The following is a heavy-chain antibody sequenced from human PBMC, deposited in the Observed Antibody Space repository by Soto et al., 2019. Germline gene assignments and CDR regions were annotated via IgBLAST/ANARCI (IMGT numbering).Heavy chain of an antibody. J-gene: IGHJ5*02. CDR2: ISVYNGNT. CDR3: ARVVGALGHWFDP. D-gene: IGHD1-26*01. V-gene: IGHV1-18*01. Sequence: QVQLVQSGAEVKKPGASVKVSCKASGYTFTSYGISWVRQAPGQGLERMGRISVYNGNTNYAQQLQGRVTMTTDTSTSTDSMELRSLRSDDTAVYYFARVVGALGHWFDPWGQGTLVTVSS. CDR1: GYTFTSYG.